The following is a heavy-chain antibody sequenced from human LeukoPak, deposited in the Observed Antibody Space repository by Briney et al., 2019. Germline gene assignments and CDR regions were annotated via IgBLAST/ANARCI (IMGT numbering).Heavy chain of an antibody. CDR3: ARGRGYCSSSSCYNWFDL. V-gene: IGHV1-8*03. J-gene: IGHJ5*02. Sequence: ASVKVSCKASGYTFTSYDINWVRQATGQGLEWMGWMNPNSGNTGYAQRFQGRVTITRNTSISTAYMELSSLRSEDTAVYYCARGRGYCSSSSCYNWFDLWGQGTLVTVSS. CDR1: GYTFTSYD. CDR2: MNPNSGNT. D-gene: IGHD2-2*01.